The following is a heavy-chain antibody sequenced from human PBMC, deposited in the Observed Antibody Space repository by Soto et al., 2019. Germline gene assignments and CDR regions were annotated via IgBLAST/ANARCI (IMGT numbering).Heavy chain of an antibody. V-gene: IGHV3-7*03. CDR2: IKHDTSEA. CDR3: ASDGLLFSGPYRPSRFDY. CDR1: GFKFSDYW. D-gene: IGHD3-10*01. Sequence: PGGSLRLSCAASGFKFSDYWMSWVRQAPGKGLEWVGNIKHDTSEAHYADSVKGRFTITRDNIKNFLFLQMNGLRSDDTASYYCASDGLLFSGPYRPSRFDYWGLGTLVTVSS. J-gene: IGHJ4*02.